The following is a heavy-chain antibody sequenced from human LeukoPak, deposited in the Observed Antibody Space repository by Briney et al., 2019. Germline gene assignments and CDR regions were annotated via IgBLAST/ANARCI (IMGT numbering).Heavy chain of an antibody. CDR2: INHSGST. Sequence: SETLSLTCAVYGGSFSGYYWSWIRQPPGKGLEWIGEINHSGSTNYNSSLKSRVTISVDTSKNQFSLKLSSVTAADTAVYYCARGVKSIAARLHAFDIWGQGTMVTVSS. CDR1: GGSFSGYY. V-gene: IGHV4-34*01. J-gene: IGHJ3*02. D-gene: IGHD6-6*01. CDR3: ARGVKSIAARLHAFDI.